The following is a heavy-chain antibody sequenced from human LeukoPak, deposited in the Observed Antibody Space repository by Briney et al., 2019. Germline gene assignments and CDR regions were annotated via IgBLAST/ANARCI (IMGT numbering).Heavy chain of an antibody. J-gene: IGHJ4*02. CDR3: ATAKKWELLGLDY. CDR1: GYTLSELS. CDR2: FDLEDGET. Sequence: GASVKVSCKVSGYTLSELSMHWVRQAPGKGLEWMGGFDLEDGETIYAQKFQGRVTVTEDTSTDTAYMELSSLRSEDTVVYYCATAKKWELLGLDYWGQGTLVTVSS. V-gene: IGHV1-24*01. D-gene: IGHD1-26*01.